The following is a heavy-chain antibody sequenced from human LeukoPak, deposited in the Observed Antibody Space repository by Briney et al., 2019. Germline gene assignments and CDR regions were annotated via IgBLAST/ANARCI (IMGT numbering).Heavy chain of an antibody. J-gene: IGHJ6*03. CDR2: IIPIFGTA. CDR3: ARVVGLTGYSSSWYSGYYYYMDV. CDR1: GGTFSSYA. D-gene: IGHD6-13*01. V-gene: IGHV1-69*06. Sequence: SVKVSCKASGGTFSSYAISWVRQAPGQGLEWTGGIIPIFGTANYAQKFQGRVTITADKSTSTAYMELSSLRSDDTAVYYCARVVGLTGYSSSWYSGYYYYMDVWGKGTTVTVSS.